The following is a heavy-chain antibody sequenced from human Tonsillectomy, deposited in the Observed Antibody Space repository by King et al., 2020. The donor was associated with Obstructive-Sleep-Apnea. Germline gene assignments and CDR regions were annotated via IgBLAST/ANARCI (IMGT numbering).Heavy chain of an antibody. CDR1: GGSINSGGYF. D-gene: IGHD5-18*01. CDR2: IFYNGST. V-gene: IGHV4-31*03. J-gene: IGHJ4*02. CDR3: AREVLDDNYGLEV. Sequence: VQLQESGPGLVKPSQTLSLTCTVSGGSINSGGYFWTWIRQHPGKGLEWIGYIFYNGSTYYSPSLKSRVTISVDTSKNQFSLKLSSVTAADTAVYYCAREVLDDNYGLEVWGQGTLVTVSS.